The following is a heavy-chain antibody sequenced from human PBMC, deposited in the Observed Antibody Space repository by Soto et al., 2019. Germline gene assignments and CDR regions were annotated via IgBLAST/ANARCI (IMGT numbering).Heavy chain of an antibody. CDR3: AKTRGSSWWGAFDI. D-gene: IGHD6-13*01. V-gene: IGHV3-23*01. Sequence: GGSLRLSCAASGFSFNSHAMGWVRQAPGRGLEWVSSVSGNGDNTYYADSVKGRFMISSDNSKNTVYLQMNSLRADDTALYYCAKTRGSSWWGAFDIWGQGTRVTVSS. J-gene: IGHJ3*02. CDR1: GFSFNSHA. CDR2: VSGNGDNT.